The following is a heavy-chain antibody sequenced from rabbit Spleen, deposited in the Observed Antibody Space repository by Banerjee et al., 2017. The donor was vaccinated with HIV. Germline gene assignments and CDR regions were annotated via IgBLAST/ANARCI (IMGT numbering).Heavy chain of an antibody. CDR1: GFSFSNKAV. D-gene: IGHD6-1*01. Sequence: QEQLVESGGGLVKPEGSLKLSCTASGFSFSNKAVMCWVRQAPGKGLEWIACINAVTGKAVYASWAKGRFTFSKTSSTTVTLQMTSLTAADTATYFCARRYTYTGNTYAAGTFNLWGQGTLVTVS. CDR3: ARRYTYTGNTYAAGTFNL. J-gene: IGHJ4*01. CDR2: INAVTGKA. V-gene: IGHV1S45*01.